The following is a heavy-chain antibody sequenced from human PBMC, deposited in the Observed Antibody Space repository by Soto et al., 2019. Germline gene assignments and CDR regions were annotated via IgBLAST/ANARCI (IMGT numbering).Heavy chain of an antibody. CDR2: IYYSGNT. J-gene: IGHJ5*02. Sequence: PSWCLSLTGTGAGVSISSSSYSWGWIRQPPGKGLEWIGSIYYSGNTYYNPSLKSRVTISVDTSKNQFSLKLSSVTAADTAVYYCASEEAAAGMSLDGRFDPWGQGTLVTVSS. CDR1: GVSISSSSYS. D-gene: IGHD6-13*01. CDR3: ASEEAAAGMSLDGRFDP. V-gene: IGHV4-39*01.